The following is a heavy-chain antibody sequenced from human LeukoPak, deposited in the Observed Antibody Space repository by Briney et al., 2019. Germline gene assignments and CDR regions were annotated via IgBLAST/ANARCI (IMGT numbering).Heavy chain of an antibody. Sequence: PGGYLRLSCVASGFTFSSYAMNWVRQAPGKGLEWVSVVSVSGDTTYFADSVKGRFTISRDNSKNTLHLQMNSLRADDTAIYYCAKVVSGGNCFQSDYWGQGTLVTVSS. J-gene: IGHJ4*02. V-gene: IGHV3-23*01. CDR3: AKVVSGGNCFQSDY. CDR2: VSVSGDTT. CDR1: GFTFSSYA. D-gene: IGHD2-15*01.